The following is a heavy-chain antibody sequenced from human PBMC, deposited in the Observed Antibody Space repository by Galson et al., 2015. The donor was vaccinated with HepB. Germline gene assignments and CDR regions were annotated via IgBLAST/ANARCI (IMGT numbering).Heavy chain of an antibody. CDR2: ISGSGGST. CDR3: AKDGHLPDADYGDYELGWYFDL. V-gene: IGHV3-23*01. Sequence: SLRLSCAASGFTFSSYAMSWVRQAPGKGLEWVSAISGSGGSTYYADSVKGRFTISRDNSKNTLYLQMNSLRAEDTAVYYCAKDGHLPDADYGDYELGWYFDLWGRGTLVTVSS. J-gene: IGHJ2*01. CDR1: GFTFSSYA. D-gene: IGHD4-17*01.